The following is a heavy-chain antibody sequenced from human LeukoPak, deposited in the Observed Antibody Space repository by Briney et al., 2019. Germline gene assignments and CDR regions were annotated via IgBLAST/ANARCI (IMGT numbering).Heavy chain of an antibody. J-gene: IGHJ4*02. CDR3: ATDLKKGDSGCFDY. CDR1: GYTFTSSA. CDR2: INTNTGNP. V-gene: IGHV7-4-1*02. Sequence: ASVTVSCTASGYTFTSSALNWVRQAPGQGLEWMGWINTNTGNPTYAQGFTGRFVFSLDTSVSTAYLHISSLKAEDTAVYYCATDLKKGDSGCFDYWGQGTLVTVSS. D-gene: IGHD6-19*01.